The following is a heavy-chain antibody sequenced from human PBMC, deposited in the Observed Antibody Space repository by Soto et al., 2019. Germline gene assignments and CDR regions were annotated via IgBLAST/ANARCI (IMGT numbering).Heavy chain of an antibody. CDR1: GFTFDDYA. CDR3: AKDTVTEESIAVAGRGDY. J-gene: IGHJ4*02. D-gene: IGHD6-19*01. Sequence: EVQLVESGGGLVQPGRSLRLSCAASGFTFDDYAMHWVRQAPGKGLEWVAGISWNSGSIGYADSVKGRFTISRDNAKNSLYLQMNSLRAEDTALYYCAKDTVTEESIAVAGRGDYWGQGTLVTVSS. CDR2: ISWNSGSI. V-gene: IGHV3-9*01.